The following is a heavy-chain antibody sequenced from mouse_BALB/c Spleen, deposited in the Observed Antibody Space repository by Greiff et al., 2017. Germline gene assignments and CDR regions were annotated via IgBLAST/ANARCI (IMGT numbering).Heavy chain of an antibody. D-gene: IGHD1-2*01. V-gene: IGHV2-2*02. J-gene: IGHJ4*01. Sequence: VQVVESGPGLVQPSQSLSITCTVSGFSLTSYGVHWVRQSPGKGLEWLGVIWSGGSTDYNAAFISRLSISKDNSKSQVFFKMNSLQANDTAIYYCARFFITTAKGYAMDYWGQGTSVTVSS. CDR3: ARFFITTAKGYAMDY. CDR2: IWSGGST. CDR1: GFSLTSYG.